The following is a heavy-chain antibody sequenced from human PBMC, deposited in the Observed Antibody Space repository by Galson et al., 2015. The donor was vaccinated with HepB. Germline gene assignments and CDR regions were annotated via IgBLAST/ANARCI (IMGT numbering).Heavy chain of an antibody. CDR3: ARADAGAFDY. CDR1: GFTFSNYW. CDR2: INHDGSDK. V-gene: IGHV3-7*01. Sequence: SLRLSCAASGFTFSNYWMGWVRQAPGKGLEWVANINHDGSDKSYVDSVKGRFTISRDNAKNSLYLQMDSLRAEDTAIYYCARADAGAFDYWGHGTLVTVSS. J-gene: IGHJ4*01. D-gene: IGHD2-2*01.